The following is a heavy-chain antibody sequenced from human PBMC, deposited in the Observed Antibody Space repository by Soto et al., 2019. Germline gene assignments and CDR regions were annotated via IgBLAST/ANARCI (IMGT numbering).Heavy chain of an antibody. CDR3: ARDRIYGVPYDYYVMDG. D-gene: IGHD4-17*01. CDR1: GVTASSKY. Sequence: LSCAACGVTASSKYMSRVLQAPGKGLECVSVMYSGGSTYYAYSVKGRFTISRDNSKNTLYLQMNSLRAEDTAVYYCARDRIYGVPYDYYVMDGWGQGPTGTVS. V-gene: IGHV3-53*01. CDR2: MYSGGST. J-gene: IGHJ6*02.